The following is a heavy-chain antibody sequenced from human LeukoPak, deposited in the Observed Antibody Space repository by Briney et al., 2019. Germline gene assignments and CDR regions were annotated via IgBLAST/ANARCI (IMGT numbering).Heavy chain of an antibody. D-gene: IGHD3-22*01. V-gene: IGHV4-38-2*01. Sequence: SETLSLTCAVSGYSISSGYYWGWIRQPPGKGLEWIGSIYHSGSTYYNPSLKSRVTISVDTSKNQFFLKLSSVTAADTAVYYCARRDTMIVKAFDIWGQGTMVTVSS. CDR1: GYSISSGYY. CDR2: IYHSGST. J-gene: IGHJ3*02. CDR3: ARRDTMIVKAFDI.